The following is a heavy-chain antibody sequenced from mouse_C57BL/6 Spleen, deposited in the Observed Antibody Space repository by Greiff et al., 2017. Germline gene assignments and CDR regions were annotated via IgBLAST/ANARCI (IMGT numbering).Heavy chain of an antibody. CDR2: INPNNGGT. D-gene: IGHD2-10*02. CDR3: ARSRYGNLKAMDY. CDR1: GYTFTDYY. J-gene: IGHJ4*01. Sequence: EVKLMESGPELVKPGASVKISCKASGYTFTDYYMNWVKQSHGKSLEWIGDINPNNGGTSYNQKFKGKATLTVDKSSSTAYMELRSLTSEDSAVYYCARSRYGNLKAMDYWGQGTSVTVSS. V-gene: IGHV1-26*01.